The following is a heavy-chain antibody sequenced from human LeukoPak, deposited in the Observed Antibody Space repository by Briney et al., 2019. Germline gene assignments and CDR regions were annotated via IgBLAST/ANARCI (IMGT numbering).Heavy chain of an antibody. V-gene: IGHV4-34*01. Sequence: SETLSLTCAVYGGSFSGYYWSWIRQPPGKGLEWIGEINHSGSTTYNPSLKSRVTISVDTSKNQFSLKLSSVTAADTAVYYCARVKGIFGVVHYYYYMDVWGKGTTVTVSS. CDR1: GGSFSGYY. D-gene: IGHD3-3*01. J-gene: IGHJ6*03. CDR3: ARVKGIFGVVHYYYYMDV. CDR2: INHSGST.